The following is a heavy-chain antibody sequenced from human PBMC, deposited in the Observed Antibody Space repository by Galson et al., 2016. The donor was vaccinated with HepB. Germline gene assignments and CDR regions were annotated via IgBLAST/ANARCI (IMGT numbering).Heavy chain of an antibody. V-gene: IGHV4-59*01. CDR3: ECSRGSGYWPSS. Sequence: SETLSLTCTVSGASISAYFWSWIRQPPGKGLEWIGYISYTGDTKYNPSLKSGVSISLDTSKNQFSLKMTSVTAADTAVYYCECSRGSGYWPSSWGQGTLVTVSS. CDR1: GASISAYF. CDR2: ISYTGDT. J-gene: IGHJ5*02. D-gene: IGHD3-22*01.